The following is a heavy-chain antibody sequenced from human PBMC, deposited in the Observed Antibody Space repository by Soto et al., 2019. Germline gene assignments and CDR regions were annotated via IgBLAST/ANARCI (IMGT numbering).Heavy chain of an antibody. Sequence: RASVKVSCKASGGTFSSYAISWVRQAPGQGLEWMGGIIPIFGTANYAQKFQGRVTITADESTSTAYMELSSLRSEDTAVYYCARGDIVVVPAAIPRYYYYYGMDVWGQGTTVTVSS. CDR1: GGTFSSYA. CDR2: IIPIFGTA. J-gene: IGHJ6*02. D-gene: IGHD2-2*01. V-gene: IGHV1-69*13. CDR3: ARGDIVVVPAAIPRYYYYYGMDV.